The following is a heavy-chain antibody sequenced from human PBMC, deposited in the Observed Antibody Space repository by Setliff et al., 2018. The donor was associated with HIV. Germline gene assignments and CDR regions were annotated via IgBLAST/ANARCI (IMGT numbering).Heavy chain of an antibody. CDR2: VSSDGRYI. CDR1: GFVFRNYN. Sequence: GGSLRLSCAASGFVFRNYNMNWVRQAPGKGLEWVSSVSSDGRYIYYADSVRGRFTISRDDAKRSLYLQMYSLRAEDTAIYYCARDRASSAYYSHFDYWGQGNMVTVSS. J-gene: IGHJ4*02. V-gene: IGHV3-21*01. D-gene: IGHD3-22*01. CDR3: ARDRASSAYYSHFDY.